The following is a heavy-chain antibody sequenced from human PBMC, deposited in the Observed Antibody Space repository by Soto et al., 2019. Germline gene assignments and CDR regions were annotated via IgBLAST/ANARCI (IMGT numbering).Heavy chain of an antibody. J-gene: IGHJ4*02. Sequence: EVQLLESGGGLVQPGGSLRLSCAASGFAFTTYAMSWVRQAPGRGLEWVSTFSGSGVTTYYADSVKGRFTISRDNSKNTLYLQMNSLRAEDTAVYYCAKDMGPFNDYGDYDVFDNWGQGTLVTVSS. V-gene: IGHV3-23*01. D-gene: IGHD4-17*01. CDR2: FSGSGVTT. CDR1: GFAFTTYA. CDR3: AKDMGPFNDYGDYDVFDN.